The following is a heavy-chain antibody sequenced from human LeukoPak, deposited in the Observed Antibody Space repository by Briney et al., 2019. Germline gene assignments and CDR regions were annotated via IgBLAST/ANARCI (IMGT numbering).Heavy chain of an antibody. V-gene: IGHV3-66*01. D-gene: IGHD1-14*01. CDR1: GFTVSSNY. CDR3: ARDNLIRAFDY. J-gene: IGHJ4*02. Sequence: PGGSLRLSCAASGFTVSSNYMSWVRQAPGKGLEWVSVIYSGGSTYYADSVKGRFTVSRDNSKNTLYLQMNSLRAEDTAVYYCARDNLIRAFDYWGQGTLVTVSS. CDR2: IYSGGST.